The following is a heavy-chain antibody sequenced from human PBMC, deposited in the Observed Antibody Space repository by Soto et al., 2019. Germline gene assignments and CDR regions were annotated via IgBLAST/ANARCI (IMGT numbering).Heavy chain of an antibody. CDR3: ARPDLILVRPSTRSGWFVF. D-gene: IGHD6-19*01. J-gene: IGHJ5*01. CDR1: GYTFTSYA. Sequence: ASVKVSCKASGYTFTSYAMHWVRQAPGQRPEWMGWINGGNGNTKYSQKFQGRVTITRDTSASTAYMELSSLRSEDTAVYYCARPDLILVRPSTRSGWFVFWGPGTLLTVSS. CDR2: INGGNGNT. V-gene: IGHV1-3*01.